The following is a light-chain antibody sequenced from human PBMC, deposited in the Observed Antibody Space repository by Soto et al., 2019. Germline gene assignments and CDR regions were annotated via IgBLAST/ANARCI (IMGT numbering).Light chain of an antibody. V-gene: IGKV3-20*01. CDR1: QSVTKS. J-gene: IGKJ1*01. CDR2: GAS. Sequence: EIVLTQSPGTLSLSPGERATLSCRASQSVTKSLAWYQQKPGQAPRLLIYGASSRATGIPDRFSGSGSGTDFTLTISRLEPEDFAVYYCQQYGSSPRTFGQGTKVEIK. CDR3: QQYGSSPRT.